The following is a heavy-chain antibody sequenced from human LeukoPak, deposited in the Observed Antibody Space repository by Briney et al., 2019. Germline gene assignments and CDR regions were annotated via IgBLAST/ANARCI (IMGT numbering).Heavy chain of an antibody. J-gene: IGHJ4*02. D-gene: IGHD6-19*01. V-gene: IGHV1-2*02. Sequence: ASVKVSCKASGYTFTGYYMHWVRQAPGQGLEWMAWINPNSGGTNYAQKFQGRVTVTRDTSISTAYMELSRLRTDDTAVYYCARVGSSGWYVHPTLDYWGQGTLVTVSS. CDR1: GYTFTGYY. CDR3: ARVGSSGWYVHPTLDY. CDR2: INPNSGGT.